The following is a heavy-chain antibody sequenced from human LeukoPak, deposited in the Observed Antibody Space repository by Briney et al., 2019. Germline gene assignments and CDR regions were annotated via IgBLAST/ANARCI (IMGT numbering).Heavy chain of an antibody. Sequence: SETLSLTCTVSGGSFRSSSYYWGWIRQTPGKGLEWIGCIYYSGSTYYNPSLKSRVTISVDTSKNQFSLKLSSVTAADTAVYYCARRGAQWLVRVGEVDWGQGTLVTVSS. CDR3: ARRGAQWLVRVGEVD. D-gene: IGHD6-19*01. CDR1: GGSFRSSSYY. J-gene: IGHJ4*02. CDR2: IYYSGST. V-gene: IGHV4-39*01.